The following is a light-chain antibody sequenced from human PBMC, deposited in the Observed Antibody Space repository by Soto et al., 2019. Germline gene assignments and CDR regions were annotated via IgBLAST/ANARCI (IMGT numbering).Light chain of an antibody. Sequence: EIVLTQSPGTLSLSPGERATLSCRASQSVSSIYLAWYQQKPGRAPRLLIYGASSRATGIPDRFSGSGSGTDFTLTISRLGPEDFAVYYCQQYGSSRWTFGQGTKVDIK. J-gene: IGKJ1*01. CDR1: QSVSSIY. CDR3: QQYGSSRWT. CDR2: GAS. V-gene: IGKV3-20*01.